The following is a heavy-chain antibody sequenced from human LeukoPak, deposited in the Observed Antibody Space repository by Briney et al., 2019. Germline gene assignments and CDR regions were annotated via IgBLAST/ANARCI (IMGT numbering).Heavy chain of an antibody. J-gene: IGHJ6*04. D-gene: IGHD3-10*01. CDR3: ARSADLWFGELDV. CDR2: ISSSGSTI. Sequence: GGSLRLSCAASGFTFSSYEMNWVRQAPGKGLEWVSYISSSGSTIYYADSVKGRFTISRDNSKNTLYLQMNSLRAEDTAVYYCARSADLWFGELDVWGKGTTVTTSS. CDR1: GFTFSSYE. V-gene: IGHV3-48*03.